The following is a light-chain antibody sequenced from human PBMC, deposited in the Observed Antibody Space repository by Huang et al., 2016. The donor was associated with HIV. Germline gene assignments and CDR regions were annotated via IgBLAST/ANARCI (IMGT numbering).Light chain of an antibody. J-gene: IGKJ2*01. CDR2: GAS. Sequence: EIVLTQSPGTLSLSPGERVTLSCKASQSVSSSYLVWYQQKPVQPPRLLIYGASSRATGIPDRFTGSGSGTDFTLTISRLESEDFAVYYCQQYGTSPSFGQGTRLEIK. CDR3: QQYGTSPS. V-gene: IGKV3-20*01. CDR1: QSVSSSY.